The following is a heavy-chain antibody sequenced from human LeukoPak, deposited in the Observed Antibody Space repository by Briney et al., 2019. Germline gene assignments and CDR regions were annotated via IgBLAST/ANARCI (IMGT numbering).Heavy chain of an antibody. Sequence: GGSLRLSCAASGFTFSSCWMSWVRQAPGKGLEWVANIKEDGSEKYYVDSVKGRFTISRDNVKNSLYLQMNSLRAEDTAVYYCARDGIQLFDYWGQGTLVTVSS. CDR1: GFTFSSCW. CDR3: ARDGIQLFDY. J-gene: IGHJ4*02. V-gene: IGHV3-7*04. CDR2: IKEDGSEK. D-gene: IGHD5-18*01.